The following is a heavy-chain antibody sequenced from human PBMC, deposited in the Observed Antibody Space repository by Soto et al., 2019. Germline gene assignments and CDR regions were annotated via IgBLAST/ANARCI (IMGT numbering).Heavy chain of an antibody. CDR3: ARPGPHYYGSGSSNWFDP. CDR2: IIPIFGTA. D-gene: IGHD3-10*01. V-gene: IGHV1-69*13. CDR1: GGTFSSYA. J-gene: IGHJ5*02. Sequence: SVKVSCKASGGTFSSYAISWVRQAPGQGLEWMGGIIPIFGTANYAQKFQGGVTITADESTSTAYMELSSLRSEDTAVYYCARPGPHYYGSGSSNWFDPWGQGTLVTV.